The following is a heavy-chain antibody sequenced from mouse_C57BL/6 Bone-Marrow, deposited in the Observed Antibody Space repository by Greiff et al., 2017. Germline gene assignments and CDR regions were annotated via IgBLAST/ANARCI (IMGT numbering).Heavy chain of an antibody. CDR2: IHPTSGNT. D-gene: IGHD2-4*01. CDR1: GYTFTSYG. J-gene: IGHJ3*01. V-gene: IGHV1-81*01. CDR3: ATYYDYDELAY. Sequence: QVQLQQSGAELARPGASVKLSCKASGYTFTSYGIRWVKQRTGQGLEWIGEIHPTSGNTNYNEKFKGKATLTADKSSSTAYVGLRSLTSEDSAVYFCATYYDYDELAYWGQGTLVTVSA.